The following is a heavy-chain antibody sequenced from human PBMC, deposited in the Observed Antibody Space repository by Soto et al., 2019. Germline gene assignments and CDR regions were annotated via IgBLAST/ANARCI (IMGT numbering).Heavy chain of an antibody. CDR1: GFRFSAYA. Sequence: GGSLRLSCAASGFRFSAYAMQRERQAPGNGLEWLAVISYEGSNGFYADSVKGRFTVSRDNSKNMVYLQMNSLRGEDTAVFYCAKDYGDYNFNYGMDVWGQGTRVTVSS. CDR2: ISYEGSNG. V-gene: IGHV3-30*18. CDR3: AKDYGDYNFNYGMDV. D-gene: IGHD4-17*01. J-gene: IGHJ6*02.